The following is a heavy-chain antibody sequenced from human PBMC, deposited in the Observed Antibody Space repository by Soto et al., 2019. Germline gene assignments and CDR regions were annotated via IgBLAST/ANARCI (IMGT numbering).Heavy chain of an antibody. CDR1: GFIFGDYA. CDR2: ISSTSNSI. J-gene: IGHJ4*02. D-gene: IGHD5-18*01. V-gene: IGHV3-23*01. CDR3: AKTPFSYGYNHYFDY. Sequence: EAQLLESGGDLVQPGGSLRLSCAASGFIFGDYAVAWVRQAPGKGPEWLAVISSTSNSIYYADSVKGRFTISRDNSKNTLHLQLSSLRAEDTAVYYCAKTPFSYGYNHYFDYWGQGTRVTVSS.